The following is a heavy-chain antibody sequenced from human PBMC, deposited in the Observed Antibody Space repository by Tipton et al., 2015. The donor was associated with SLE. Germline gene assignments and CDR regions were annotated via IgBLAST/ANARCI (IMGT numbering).Heavy chain of an antibody. CDR2: IYYSGST. Sequence: LRLSCTVSGGSISSHYWSWIRQPPGKGLEWIGYIYYSGSTNYNPSLKSRVTISVDTSKNQFSLKLSSVTAADTAVYYCARDGDYDYVWGAVRLWGQGTLVTVSS. J-gene: IGHJ4*02. CDR1: GGSISSHY. D-gene: IGHD3-16*01. CDR3: ARDGDYDYVWGAVRL. V-gene: IGHV4-59*11.